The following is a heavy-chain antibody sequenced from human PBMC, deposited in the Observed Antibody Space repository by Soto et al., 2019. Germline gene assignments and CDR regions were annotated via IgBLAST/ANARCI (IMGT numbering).Heavy chain of an antibody. CDR1: GYTFTSYD. Sequence: ASVKVSCKASGYTFTSYDINWVRQATGQGLEWMGWMNPNSGNTGYAQKFQGRVTMTRNTTISTAYMELSSLGSEDTAVYYCARVPLRDILTGYPTVYYYMDVWGKGTTVTVSS. CDR3: ARVPLRDILTGYPTVYYYMDV. D-gene: IGHD3-9*01. J-gene: IGHJ6*03. CDR2: MNPNSGNT. V-gene: IGHV1-8*01.